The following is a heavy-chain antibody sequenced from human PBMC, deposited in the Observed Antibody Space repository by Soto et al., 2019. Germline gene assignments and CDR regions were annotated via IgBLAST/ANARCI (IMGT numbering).Heavy chain of an antibody. Sequence: ASVKVSCKASGYTFTGYYMHWVRQAPGQGLEWMGWINPNSGGTNYAQKFQGRVTMTRDTSISTAYMELSRLRSDDTAVYYCARVGPSDYSNFDFWGQGTLVTVSS. J-gene: IGHJ4*02. D-gene: IGHD4-4*01. CDR3: ARVGPSDYSNFDF. CDR2: INPNSGGT. CDR1: GYTFTGYY. V-gene: IGHV1-2*02.